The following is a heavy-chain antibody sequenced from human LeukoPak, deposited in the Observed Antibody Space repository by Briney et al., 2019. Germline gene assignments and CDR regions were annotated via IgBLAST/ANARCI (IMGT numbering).Heavy chain of an antibody. D-gene: IGHD3-9*01. Sequence: SETLSLTCTVSGGSISSYYWSWIRQPPGKGLEWIGYIYYSGSTYYNPSLKSRVTISVDTSKNQFSLKLSSVTAADTAVYYCARRYGGWFNPWGQGTLVTVSS. CDR2: IYYSGST. J-gene: IGHJ5*02. V-gene: IGHV4-59*06. CDR3: ARRYGGWFNP. CDR1: GGSISSYY.